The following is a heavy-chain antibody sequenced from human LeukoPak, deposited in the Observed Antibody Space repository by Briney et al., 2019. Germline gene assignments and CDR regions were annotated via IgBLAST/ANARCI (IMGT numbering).Heavy chain of an antibody. CDR2: IYYSGST. J-gene: IGHJ3*02. V-gene: IGHV4-39*07. Sequence: SETLSLTCTVSGGSISSSSYYWGWIRQPPGKGLEWIGSIYYSGSTYYNPSLKSRVTISVDTSKNQFSLKLSSVTAADTAVYYCAREVGAFDIWGQGTMVTVSS. D-gene: IGHD1-26*01. CDR3: AREVGAFDI. CDR1: GGSISSSSYY.